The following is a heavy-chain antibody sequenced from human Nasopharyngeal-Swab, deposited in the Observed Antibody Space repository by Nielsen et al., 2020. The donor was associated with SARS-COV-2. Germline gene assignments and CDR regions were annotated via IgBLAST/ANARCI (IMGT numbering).Heavy chain of an antibody. D-gene: IGHD3-3*01. Sequence: GKSLKISCAASGFTFSSYAMSWVRQAPGKGLEWVSVIYSSGSSTYYADSVKGRFTISRDNSKNTLYLQMNSLRAEDTAVYYCAKDRKITIFGVVTHPYYGMDVWGQGTTVTVSS. CDR1: GFTFSSYA. CDR3: AKDRKITIFGVVTHPYYGMDV. CDR2: IYSSGSST. J-gene: IGHJ6*02. V-gene: IGHV3-23*03.